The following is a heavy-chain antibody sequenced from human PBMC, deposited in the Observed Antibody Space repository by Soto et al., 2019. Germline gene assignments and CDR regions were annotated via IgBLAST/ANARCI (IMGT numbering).Heavy chain of an antibody. Sequence: EVQLLESGGGLVQPGGSLRLSCAASGFTFNNYAMSWVRQAPGKGLEWVSAISGSGGNTFYADSVGGRFTITRDNSKNSLYLQMSRRRADDTALYYCARGDIGAFDIWGQGTMVTVSS. CDR3: ARGDIGAFDI. J-gene: IGHJ3*02. CDR1: GFTFNNYA. D-gene: IGHD3-9*01. V-gene: IGHV3-23*01. CDR2: ISGSGGNT.